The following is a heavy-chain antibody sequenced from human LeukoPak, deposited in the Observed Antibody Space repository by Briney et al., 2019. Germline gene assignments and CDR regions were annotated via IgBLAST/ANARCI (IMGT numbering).Heavy chain of an antibody. CDR3: ARDECTSCSYYYLYGMDV. J-gene: IGHJ6*02. D-gene: IGHD2-2*01. Sequence: GGSLRLSCAASGFSFSMYAMHWVRQAPGKGLEWVAALSFDGSKKYYADSVKGRFTVSRDSSRNTLYLHMNSLRAEDTAVYYCARDECTSCSYYYLYGMDVWGQGTLVTVSS. CDR1: GFSFSMYA. CDR2: LSFDGSKK. V-gene: IGHV3-30*04.